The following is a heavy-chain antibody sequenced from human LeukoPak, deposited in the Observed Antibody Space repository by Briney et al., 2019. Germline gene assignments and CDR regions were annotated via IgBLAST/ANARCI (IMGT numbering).Heavy chain of an antibody. J-gene: IGHJ6*03. CDR1: GFTFSSYG. CDR3: ARDHGVYDVVYYYYYMDV. D-gene: IGHD5/OR15-5a*01. V-gene: IGHV1-2*06. Sequence: GGSLRLSCAASGFTFSSYGMHWVRQAPGKGLEWMGRINPNSGGTNYAQKFQGRVTMTRDTSISTAYMELSRLRSDDTAVYYCARDHGVYDVVYYYYYMDVWGKGTTVTVSS. CDR2: INPNSGGT.